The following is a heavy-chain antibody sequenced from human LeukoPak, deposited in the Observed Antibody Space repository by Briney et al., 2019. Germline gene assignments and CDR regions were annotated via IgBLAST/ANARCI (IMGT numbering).Heavy chain of an antibody. Sequence: SETLSLTCNVSGYSINNGYYWGWIRQPPGKGLEWIASIYHSGSTYYNPSLKSRVTISVDTSKNQFSLKLSSVTAADTAVYYCARHKDYYYSYMDVWGKGTTVTTSS. J-gene: IGHJ6*03. CDR1: GYSINNGYY. CDR3: ARHKDYYYSYMDV. CDR2: IYHSGST. V-gene: IGHV4-38-2*02.